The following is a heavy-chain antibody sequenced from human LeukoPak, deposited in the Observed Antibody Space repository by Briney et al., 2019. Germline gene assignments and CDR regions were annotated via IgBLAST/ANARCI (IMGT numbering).Heavy chain of an antibody. D-gene: IGHD4-11*01. CDR3: ARRFGERLYSNNDAFDS. J-gene: IGHJ4*02. CDR2: IIPIFGTA. V-gene: IGHV1-69*13. Sequence: ASVKVSCKASGGTFSSYAISWVRQAPGQGLEWMGGIIPIFGTANYAQKFQGRVTITADESTSTAYMELSSLRSEDTAMYYCARRFGERLYSNNDAFDSWGQGTLVTVSS. CDR1: GGTFSSYA.